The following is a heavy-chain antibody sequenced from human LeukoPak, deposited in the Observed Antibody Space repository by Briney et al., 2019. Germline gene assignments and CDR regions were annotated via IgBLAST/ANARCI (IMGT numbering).Heavy chain of an antibody. CDR1: GFTVSSNY. CDR2: IYSGGST. J-gene: IGHJ6*02. CDR3: ARSPRSALNYYYYGMDV. Sequence: GGSLRLSCAASGFTVSSNYMSWVRQAPGRGLEWVSVIYSGGSTYYADSVKGRFTISRDNSKNTLYLQMNSLRAEDTAVYYCARSPRSALNYYYYGMDVWGQGTTVTVSS. V-gene: IGHV3-66*01.